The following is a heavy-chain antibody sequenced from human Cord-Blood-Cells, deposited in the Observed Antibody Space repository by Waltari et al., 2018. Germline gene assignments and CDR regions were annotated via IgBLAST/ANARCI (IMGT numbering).Heavy chain of an antibody. Sequence: QVQLVQSGAEVKKPGASVKVSCKASGYTFTGYYMHWVRQAPGQGLEWMGWSNPNSGGTNYAQKFQGRVTMTRDTSISTAYMELSRLRSDDTAVYYCAREQYDFWSGYQSWYFDLWGRGTLVTVSS. CDR1: GYTFTGYY. J-gene: IGHJ2*01. V-gene: IGHV1-2*02. CDR2: SNPNSGGT. D-gene: IGHD3-3*01. CDR3: AREQYDFWSGYQSWYFDL.